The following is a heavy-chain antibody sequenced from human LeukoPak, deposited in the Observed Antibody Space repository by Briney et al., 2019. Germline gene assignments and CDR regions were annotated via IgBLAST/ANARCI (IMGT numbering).Heavy chain of an antibody. J-gene: IGHJ4*02. D-gene: IGHD2-15*01. CDR2: IRYDGSNQ. V-gene: IGHV3-30*02. Sequence: PGGSLRLSCAASGLTFGSYGIHWVRQAPGKGLEWVAFIRYDGSNQYYAESVKGRFTISRDNSKNTLYLQVSSLRADDTAVYYCAKDRVAHCSGGTCSVDYWGQGTLVTVSS. CDR3: AKDRVAHCSGGTCSVDY. CDR1: GLTFGSYG.